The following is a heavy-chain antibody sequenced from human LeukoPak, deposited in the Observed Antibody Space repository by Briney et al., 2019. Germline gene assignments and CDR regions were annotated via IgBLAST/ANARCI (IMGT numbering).Heavy chain of an antibody. D-gene: IGHD3-16*02. CDR3: ARDHNYDYVWGSYRPFDY. CDR2: IIPIFGTA. J-gene: IGHJ4*02. Sequence: SVKVSCKASGGTFSSYAISWVRQAPGQGLEWMGGIIPIFGTANYAQKFQGRVTITADESTSTAYMELSSLRSDDTAVYYCARDHNYDYVWGSYRPFDYWGQGTLVAVSS. V-gene: IGHV1-69*13. CDR1: GGTFSSYA.